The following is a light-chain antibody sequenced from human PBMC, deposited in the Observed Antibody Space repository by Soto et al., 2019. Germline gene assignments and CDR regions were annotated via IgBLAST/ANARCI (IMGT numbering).Light chain of an antibody. J-gene: IGLJ2*01. V-gene: IGLV6-57*01. Sequence: NFMLTQPHSVSASPGKTVTISCTRSSGNIASNFVQWFQQRPGGSPTTVIYEDNQRPSGVPDRFSGSIDSSSNSASLTISGLKTEDEADYYCLSYDSSNQVFGAGTKLTVL. CDR2: EDN. CDR3: LSYDSSNQV. CDR1: SGNIASNF.